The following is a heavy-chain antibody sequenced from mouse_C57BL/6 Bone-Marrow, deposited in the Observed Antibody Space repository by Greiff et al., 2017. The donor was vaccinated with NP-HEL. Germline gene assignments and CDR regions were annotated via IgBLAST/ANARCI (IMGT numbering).Heavy chain of an antibody. Sequence: EVQLQQSGAELVRPGASVKLSCTASGFNIKDDYMHWVKQRPEQGLEWIGWIDPENGDTEYASKFQGKATITADTSSNTAYLQLSSLTSEDTAVYYCTTGSNLDYWGQGTTLTASS. J-gene: IGHJ2*01. CDR2: IDPENGDT. D-gene: IGHD2-5*01. V-gene: IGHV14-4*01. CDR1: GFNIKDDY. CDR3: TTGSNLDY.